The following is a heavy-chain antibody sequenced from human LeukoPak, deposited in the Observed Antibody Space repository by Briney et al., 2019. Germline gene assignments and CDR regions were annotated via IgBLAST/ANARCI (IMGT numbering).Heavy chain of an antibody. D-gene: IGHD3-22*01. CDR1: GGSISNYY. CDR3: ARVYYDSSGYSFDY. J-gene: IGHJ4*02. V-gene: IGHV4-59*01. Sequence: SETLSLTCTVSGGSISNYYWSWIRQPPGKGLEWIGYIYYSGSTNCNPSLKSRVTISVDTSKNQFSLKLSSVTAADTAVYYCARVYYDSSGYSFDYWGQGTLVAVSS. CDR2: IYYSGST.